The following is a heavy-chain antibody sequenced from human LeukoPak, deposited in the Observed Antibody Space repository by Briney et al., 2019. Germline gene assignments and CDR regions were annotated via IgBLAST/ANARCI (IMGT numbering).Heavy chain of an antibody. V-gene: IGHV1-46*01. CDR1: GGTFSSYA. CDR3: ARYFDWFDAFDI. Sequence: ASVKVSCKASGGTFSSYAISWVRQAPGQGLEWMGIINPSGGSTSYAQKFQGRVTMTRDASTSTVYMELSSLRSEDTAVYYCARYFDWFDAFDIWGQGTMVTVSS. J-gene: IGHJ3*02. D-gene: IGHD3-9*01. CDR2: INPSGGST.